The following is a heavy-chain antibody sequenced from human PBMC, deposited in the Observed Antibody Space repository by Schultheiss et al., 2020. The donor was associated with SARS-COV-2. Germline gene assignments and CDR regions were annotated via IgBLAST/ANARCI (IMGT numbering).Heavy chain of an antibody. CDR2: IKQDGSEK. CDR3: ARPLYRGYSYGYGY. V-gene: IGHV3-7*01. CDR1: TFTFSSSW. D-gene: IGHD5-18*01. J-gene: IGHJ4*02. Sequence: GESLKISCAASTFTFSSSWMTWVRQAPGKGLEWVANIKQDGSEKYYVDSVKGRFTISRDNSKNTLYLQMNSLRAEDTAVYYCARPLYRGYSYGYGYWGQGTLVTVSS.